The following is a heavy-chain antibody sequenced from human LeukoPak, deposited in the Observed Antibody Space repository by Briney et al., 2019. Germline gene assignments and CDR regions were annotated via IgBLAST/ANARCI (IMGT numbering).Heavy chain of an antibody. D-gene: IGHD3-22*01. CDR1: GFTFSDYY. J-gene: IGHJ6*04. Sequence: GGSLRLSCAASGFTFSDYYMSWIRQAPGKGLERVSYMSSSGSTIYYADSVKGRFTLSRDNAKNSLYLQMNSLRAEDTAVYYCARDLARVVVSALDVWGKGTTVTVSS. V-gene: IGHV3-11*04. CDR3: ARDLARVVVSALDV. CDR2: MSSSGSTI.